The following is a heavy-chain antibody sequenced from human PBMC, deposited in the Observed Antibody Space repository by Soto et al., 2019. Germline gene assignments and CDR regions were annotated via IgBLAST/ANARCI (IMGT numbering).Heavy chain of an antibody. V-gene: IGHV4-30-4*01. CDR1: GDSISSAEYY. CDR2: IFYSGTT. D-gene: IGHD2-21*01. J-gene: IGHJ6*02. Sequence: SETLSLTCTVSGDSISSAEYYWSWIRQTPGKGLEWIGHIFYSGTTYYNPSLTSRLTISVDTSKSHFSLRLTSVTAANTAVYYCARDLWVKPDPYYYGMDVLGQGTTLTVFS. CDR3: ARDLWVKPDPYYYGMDV.